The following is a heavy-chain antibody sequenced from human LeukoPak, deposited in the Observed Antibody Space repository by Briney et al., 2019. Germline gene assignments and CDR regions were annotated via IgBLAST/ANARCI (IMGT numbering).Heavy chain of an antibody. D-gene: IGHD3-9*01. CDR1: GGSISSSSYY. J-gene: IGHJ4*02. Sequence: PSETLSLTCTVSGGSISSSSYYWGWIRQPPGKGLEWIGSIYYSGSTYYNPSLKSRVTISVDTSKNQFSLKLSSVTAADTAVYYCARGNYDILTGYYGSPDYWGQGTLVTVSS. CDR3: ARGNYDILTGYYGSPDY. CDR2: IYYSGST. V-gene: IGHV4-39*01.